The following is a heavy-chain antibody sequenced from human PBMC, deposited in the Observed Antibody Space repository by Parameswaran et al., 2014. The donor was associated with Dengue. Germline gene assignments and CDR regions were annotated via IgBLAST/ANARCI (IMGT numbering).Heavy chain of an antibody. Sequence: VRQAPGKALEWLAHIFSNDEKSYSTSLKSRLTISKDTSKSQVVLTMTNMDPVDTATYYCARRTKGYSYGPKPFDYWGQGTLVTVSS. CDR3: ARRTKGYSYGPKPFDY. CDR2: IFSNDEK. V-gene: IGHV2-26*01. D-gene: IGHD5-18*01. J-gene: IGHJ4*02.